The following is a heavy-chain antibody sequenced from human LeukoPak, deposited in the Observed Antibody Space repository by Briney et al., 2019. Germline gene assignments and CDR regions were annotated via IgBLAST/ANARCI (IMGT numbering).Heavy chain of an antibody. J-gene: IGHJ4*02. CDR3: ARLSDLRY. CDR2: ISGSGGNT. CDR1: GFTFSTYA. D-gene: IGHD3-3*02. Sequence: GGSLRLSCAASGFTFSTYAMTWVRQAPGKGLEWVSAISGSGGNTYYADSVKGRFTISRDNSKNTLYLQMNSLRAEDTAVYYCARLSDLRYWGQGTLVTVSS. V-gene: IGHV3-23*01.